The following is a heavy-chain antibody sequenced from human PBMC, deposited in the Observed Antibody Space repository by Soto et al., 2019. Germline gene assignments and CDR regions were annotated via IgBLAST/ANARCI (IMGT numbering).Heavy chain of an antibody. CDR2: IYHSGST. CDR3: VRGIDDILTGPYYYYGMDV. CDR1: GYSISSGYY. V-gene: IGHV4-38-2*01. D-gene: IGHD3-9*01. Sequence: SGTLSLTCAVSGYSISSGYYWGWIRQPPGKGLEWVGSIYHSGSTYYNPSLKSRVTISVDTSKNQFSLKLSSVTAADTAVYYCVRGIDDILTGPYYYYGMDVWGQGTTVTVS. J-gene: IGHJ6*02.